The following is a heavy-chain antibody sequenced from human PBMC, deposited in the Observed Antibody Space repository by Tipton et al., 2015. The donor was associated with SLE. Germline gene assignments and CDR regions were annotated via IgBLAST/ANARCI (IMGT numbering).Heavy chain of an antibody. D-gene: IGHD5-24*01. J-gene: IGHJ3*02. CDR3: ARGTLLEMATTEKADAFDI. CDR2: IIPIFGTA. CDR1: GGTFSSYA. Sequence: QVQLVQSGAEVKKPGSSVKVSCKASGGTFSSYAISWVRQAPGQGLEWMGGIIPIFGTANYAQKFQGRVTITTDESTSTAYMELSSLRSEDTAVYYCARGTLLEMATTEKADAFDIWGQGTMVTVSS. V-gene: IGHV1-69*01.